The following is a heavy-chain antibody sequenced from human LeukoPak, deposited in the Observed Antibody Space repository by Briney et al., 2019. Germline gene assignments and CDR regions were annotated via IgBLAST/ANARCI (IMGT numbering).Heavy chain of an antibody. CDR1: GYTFTGYC. D-gene: IGHD3-16*02. CDR3: ARADLHDYVWGSYRPNNWFDP. J-gene: IGHJ5*02. Sequence: ASVKVSCKASGYTFTGYCMHWVRQAPGQGLEWMGWINPNSGGTNYAQKFQGRVTMTRDTSISTAYMELSRLRSDDTAVYYCARADLHDYVWGSYRPNNWFDPWGQGTLVTVSS. V-gene: IGHV1-2*02. CDR2: INPNSGGT.